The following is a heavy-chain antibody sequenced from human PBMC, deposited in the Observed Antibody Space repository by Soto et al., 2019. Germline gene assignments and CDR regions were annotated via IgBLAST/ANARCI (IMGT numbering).Heavy chain of an antibody. CDR2: IIPIFGTA. Sequence: QVQLVQSGAEVKKPGSSVKVSCKASGGTFSSYAISWVRQAPGQGLEWMGGIIPIFGTANYAQKFQGRVTITADESTSTAYMELSSLRSEDTAVYYCVLCGSSGKRGHYYYYYGMDVWGQGTTVTVSS. J-gene: IGHJ6*02. D-gene: IGHD2-21*01. CDR3: VLCGSSGKRGHYYYYYGMDV. V-gene: IGHV1-69*12. CDR1: GGTFSSYA.